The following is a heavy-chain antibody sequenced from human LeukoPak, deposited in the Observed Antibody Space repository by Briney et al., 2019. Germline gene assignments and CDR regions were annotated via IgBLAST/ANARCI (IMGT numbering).Heavy chain of an antibody. J-gene: IGHJ4*02. V-gene: IGHV3-74*01. Sequence: GGSLRLSCAASGFTFSSYWMHWVRQAPGKGLVWVSRINSDGSSTSYADSVKGRFTISRDNSKNTLYLQMNSLRAEDTAVYYCAKDWYQLLSGWDYWGQGTLVTVSS. CDR3: AKDWYQLLSGWDY. CDR2: INSDGSST. CDR1: GFTFSSYW. D-gene: IGHD2-2*01.